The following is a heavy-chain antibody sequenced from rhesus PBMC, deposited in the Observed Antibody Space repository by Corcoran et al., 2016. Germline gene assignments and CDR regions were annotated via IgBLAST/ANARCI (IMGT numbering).Heavy chain of an antibody. CDR2: IYGIGGGT. CDR3: VRLPYYSNYFDY. D-gene: IGHD3-9*01. V-gene: IGHV4-106*01. J-gene: IGHJ4*01. Sequence: QVQLQESGPGLVKPSETMSLTCAVSGGSISDDYYWSWIHQPPGKGLELIGYIYGIGGGTNYNPSLKIRFTSSITTSKHQFSLKLSSVPAAATAVYYCVRLPYYSNYFDYWGQGVLVTVSS. CDR1: GGSISDDYY.